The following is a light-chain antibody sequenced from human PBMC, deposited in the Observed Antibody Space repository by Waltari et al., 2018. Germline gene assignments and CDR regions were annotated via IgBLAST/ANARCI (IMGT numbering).Light chain of an antibody. CDR2: WAS. Sequence: SILYSSNNKNYLAWYQQKPVQPPKLLIYWASTRESGVPDRFSGSGSGTDFTLTISSLQAEDVAVYYCQQYYSIPYTFGQGTKLEIK. CDR3: QQYYSIPYT. J-gene: IGKJ2*01. CDR1: SILYSSNNKNY. V-gene: IGKV4-1*01.